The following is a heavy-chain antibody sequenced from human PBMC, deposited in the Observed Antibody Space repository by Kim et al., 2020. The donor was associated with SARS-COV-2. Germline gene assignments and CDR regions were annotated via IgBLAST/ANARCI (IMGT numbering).Heavy chain of an antibody. J-gene: IGHJ4*02. Sequence: GGSLRLSCAASGFTFSNAWMSWVRQAPGKGLEWVGRIKSKTDGGTTDYAAPVKGRFTISRDDSKNTLYLQMNSLKTEDTAVYYCTTEGIWFGEKGPDYWDQGTLVTVSS. CDR1: GFTFSNAW. CDR2: IKSKTDGGTT. D-gene: IGHD3-10*01. CDR3: TTEGIWFGEKGPDY. V-gene: IGHV3-15*01.